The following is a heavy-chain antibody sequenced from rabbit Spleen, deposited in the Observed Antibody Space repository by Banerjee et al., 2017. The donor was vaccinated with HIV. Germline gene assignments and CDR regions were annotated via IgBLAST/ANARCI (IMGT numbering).Heavy chain of an antibody. CDR3: ARDAGTSFSTYGMAL. CDR1: GVSFSVSSY. Sequence: QSLEESGGDLVKPGASLTLTCIASGVSFSVSSYMCWVRQAPGKGLEWIACINSYTAKSVYATWAKGPFTISKTSSTTVTLQMTSLTAADTATYFCARDAGTSFSTYGMALWGPGTLVTVS. CDR2: INSYTAKS. D-gene: IGHD8-1*01. J-gene: IGHJ6*01. V-gene: IGHV1S40*01.